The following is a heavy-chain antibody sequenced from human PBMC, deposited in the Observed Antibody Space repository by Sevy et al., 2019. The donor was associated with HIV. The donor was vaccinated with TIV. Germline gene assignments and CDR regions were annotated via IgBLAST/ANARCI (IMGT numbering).Heavy chain of an antibody. CDR2: ISGSGGGK. CDR1: GFTFSSFA. Sequence: GGSLSLSCAASGFTFSSFAISWVRQAPGKGLEWVSDISGSGGGKKYADSVKGRFTVSRDNAQNTVFLQMNNLRGDDTGLYYCAKEFYRGSYLEDWGQGTLVTVSS. J-gene: IGHJ4*02. CDR3: AKEFYRGSYLED. V-gene: IGHV3-23*01. D-gene: IGHD3-10*01.